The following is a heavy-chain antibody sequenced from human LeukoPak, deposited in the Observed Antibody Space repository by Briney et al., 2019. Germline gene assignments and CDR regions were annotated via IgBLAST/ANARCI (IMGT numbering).Heavy chain of an antibody. Sequence: GGSLRLSCTVSGFTLSSYEMSWIRQAPGRGLEWVSSIDYSGGSSYYAGSVKGRFTISRENAKNSLYLQMNSLRAGDTAVYYCARAAYSSTWYSRYFDLWGRGTLVTVSS. V-gene: IGHV3-13*01. CDR1: GFTLSSYE. CDR3: ARAAYSSTWYSRYFDL. J-gene: IGHJ2*01. D-gene: IGHD6-13*01. CDR2: IDYSGGSS.